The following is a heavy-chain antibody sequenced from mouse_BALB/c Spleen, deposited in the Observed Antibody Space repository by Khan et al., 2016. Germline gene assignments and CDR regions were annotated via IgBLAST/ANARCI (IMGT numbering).Heavy chain of an antibody. V-gene: IGHV1-80*01. CDR3: ARRAMDY. Sequence: QVQLQQSGAELVRPGSSVKISCKASGYAFSSYWMNWVKQRPGQGPEWIGQIYPGDGDTTYNGKFKGKATLTADKSSSTAYMQLSSLTSEDSAVSFCARRAMDYWGQGTSVTVSS. J-gene: IGHJ4*01. CDR2: IYPGDGDT. CDR1: GYAFSSYW.